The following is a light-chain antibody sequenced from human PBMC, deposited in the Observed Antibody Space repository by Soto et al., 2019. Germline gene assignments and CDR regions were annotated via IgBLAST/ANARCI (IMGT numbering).Light chain of an antibody. CDR3: HQRSNLWT. Sequence: EIVLTQSPGTLSLSPGESATLSCRASQTVSITYLTWYQQKPGQAPRLLIFGASKRATGIPDRFSGSRSATDFTLTISSLEPEDFAVYYCHQRSNLWTFGQGTKVDIK. J-gene: IGKJ1*01. CDR2: GAS. CDR1: QTVSITY. V-gene: IGKV3D-20*02.